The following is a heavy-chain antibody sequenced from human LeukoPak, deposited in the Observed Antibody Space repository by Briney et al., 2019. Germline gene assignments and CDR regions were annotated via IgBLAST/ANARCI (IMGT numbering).Heavy chain of an antibody. Sequence: PGGSLRLSCAASGFTFSSYAMSWVRQAPGKGLEWVSAISGNGSRIYYADSVKGRFTISRDNSKNTLYVQMSSLRAEDTAVYYCAKENRGATTLCYFDYWGQGTLVTVSS. CDR1: GFTFSSYA. D-gene: IGHD1-26*01. CDR3: AKENRGATTLCYFDY. CDR2: ISGNGSRI. J-gene: IGHJ4*02. V-gene: IGHV3-23*01.